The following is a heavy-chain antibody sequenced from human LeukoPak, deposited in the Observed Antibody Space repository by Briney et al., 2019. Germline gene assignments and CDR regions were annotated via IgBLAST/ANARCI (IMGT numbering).Heavy chain of an antibody. CDR1: GGSISSYY. D-gene: IGHD4-23*01. CDR2: IYYSGST. J-gene: IGHJ5*02. CDR3: ARLRWKNNWFDP. V-gene: IGHV4-59*01. Sequence: SETLSLTCTVSGGSISSYYWSWIRQPPGKGLEWIGYIYYSGSTNYNPSLKSRVTISVDTSKNQFSLKLSSVTAADTAVYYCARLRWKNNWFDPWGQGTLVTVSS.